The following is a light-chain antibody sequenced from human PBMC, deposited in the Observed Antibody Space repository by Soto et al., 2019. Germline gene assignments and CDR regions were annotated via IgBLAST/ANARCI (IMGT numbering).Light chain of an antibody. Sequence: EIVLTQSPGTLSLSPGERATLSCRASQSVSSSSLAWYQQKPGQAPRLLISGASSRAADIPDRFSGSGSGTDFTLTITRLEPEDFAVYYCQQYDSSPRTFGQGTQVEIK. CDR2: GAS. CDR1: QSVSSSS. J-gene: IGKJ1*01. CDR3: QQYDSSPRT. V-gene: IGKV3-20*01.